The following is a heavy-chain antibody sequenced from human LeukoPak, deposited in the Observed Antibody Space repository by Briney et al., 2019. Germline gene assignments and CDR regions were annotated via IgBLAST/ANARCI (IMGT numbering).Heavy chain of an antibody. V-gene: IGHV4-59*01. J-gene: IGHJ3*02. CDR1: GGSIISYY. Sequence: SETLSPTCSVSGGSIISYYWGWIRQPPGKGLEWIGYFHNTGGTNYNPYVKSRVTVSVDTSKNQVSLKMTSVTAADTAVYYCATNRPVGGAYWGSFDIWGQGTLVTVSS. D-gene: IGHD2-8*02. CDR3: ATNRPVGGAYWGSFDI. CDR2: FHNTGGT.